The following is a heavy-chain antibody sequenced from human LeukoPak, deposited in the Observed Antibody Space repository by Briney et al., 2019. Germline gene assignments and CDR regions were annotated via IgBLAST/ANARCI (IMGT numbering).Heavy chain of an antibody. CDR3: AREFSGTSIAARVFDS. CDR2: IYYSGST. CDR1: GGSVSSGSYY. Sequence: PSETLSLTCTVSGGSVSSGSYYWSWIRQPPGKGLEWIGYIYYSGSTNYNPSLKSRVTISVDTSKNQFSLKLSSVTAADTAVYYCAREFSGTSIAARVFDSWGQGTLVTVSS. J-gene: IGHJ4*02. V-gene: IGHV4-61*01. D-gene: IGHD6-6*01.